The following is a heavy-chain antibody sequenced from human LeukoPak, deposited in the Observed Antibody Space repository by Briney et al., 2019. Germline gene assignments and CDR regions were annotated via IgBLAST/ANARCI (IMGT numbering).Heavy chain of an antibody. Sequence: GGSLRLSCAASGFTVSSNYMSWVRQAPGKGLEWVSVIYSGGSTYYADSVKGRFTISRDNSKNTLYLQMNSLRAEDTAVYYCAREETRYQLLGVSDYWGQGTLVTVSS. V-gene: IGHV3-66*01. J-gene: IGHJ4*02. CDR3: AREETRYQLLGVSDY. CDR2: IYSGGST. CDR1: GFTVSSNY. D-gene: IGHD2-2*01.